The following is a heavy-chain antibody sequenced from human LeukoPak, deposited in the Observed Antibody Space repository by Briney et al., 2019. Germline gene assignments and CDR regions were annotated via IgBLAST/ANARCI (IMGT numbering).Heavy chain of an antibody. J-gene: IGHJ4*02. Sequence: SETLSLTCTVSGGSISSYYWSWIRQPPGKGLEWIGYIYYSGSTNYNPSLKSRVTISVDTSKYQFSLKLSSVTAADTAVYYCARDGSALFEYWGQGTLVTVSS. V-gene: IGHV4-59*01. CDR1: GGSISSYY. CDR2: IYYSGST. CDR3: ARDGSALFEY.